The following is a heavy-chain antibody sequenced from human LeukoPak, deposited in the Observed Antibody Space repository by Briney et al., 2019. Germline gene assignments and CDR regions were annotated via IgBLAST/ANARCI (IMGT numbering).Heavy chain of an antibody. V-gene: IGHV3-30-3*01. J-gene: IGHJ5*02. D-gene: IGHD3-10*01. CDR1: GFTFSSYA. Sequence: GGSLRLSCAASGFTFSSYAMHWVRQAPGKGLEWVAVISYDGSNKYYADSVKGRFTISRDNSKNTLYLQMNSLRAEDTAVYYCARDQGVWFGESNNWFDPWGQGTLVTVSS. CDR2: ISYDGSNK. CDR3: ARDQGVWFGESNNWFDP.